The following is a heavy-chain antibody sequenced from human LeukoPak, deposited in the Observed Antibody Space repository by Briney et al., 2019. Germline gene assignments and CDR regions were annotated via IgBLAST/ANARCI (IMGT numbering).Heavy chain of an antibody. Sequence: PGGSLRLSCAASGFTFSSYWMSWVRQAPGKGLEWVANIKQDGSEKYYVDSVKGRFTISRDNAKNSLYLQMNSLRAEDTAVYYCASCSDDYGDYGWFDPWGQGTLVTVSS. J-gene: IGHJ5*02. CDR2: IKQDGSEK. V-gene: IGHV3-7*01. CDR3: ASCSDDYGDYGWFDP. D-gene: IGHD4-17*01. CDR1: GFTFSSYW.